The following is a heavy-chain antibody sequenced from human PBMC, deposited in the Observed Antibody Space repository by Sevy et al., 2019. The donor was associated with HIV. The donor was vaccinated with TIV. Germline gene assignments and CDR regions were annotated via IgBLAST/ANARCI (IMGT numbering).Heavy chain of an antibody. D-gene: IGHD1-26*01. CDR2: AKRKSDGGSI. J-gene: IGHJ3*02. CDR1: GFSFKNVW. Sequence: GGSLRLSCAGSGFSFKNVWMTWVRRTPEKGLEWVGRAKRKSDGGSIDYGSPVNGRFTISRDDSKDMLYLQMSSLKTEDTGVYYCATVLGAGAAGAFEIWGQGTMVTVSS. V-gene: IGHV3-15*01. CDR3: ATVLGAGAAGAFEI.